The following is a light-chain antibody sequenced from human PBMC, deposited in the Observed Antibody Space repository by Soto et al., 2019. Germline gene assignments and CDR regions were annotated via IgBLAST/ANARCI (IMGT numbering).Light chain of an antibody. Sequence: DIQLTQSPSFLSASVGDRVTITCRASQGINSYLAWYQQKPGKVPKLLIYAASTLQSGVPSRFSGSGSGIEFTLTISSLQPEDFATYYCQQINSYPITFGQGTRLEI. V-gene: IGKV1-9*01. CDR2: AAS. CDR1: QGINSY. J-gene: IGKJ5*01. CDR3: QQINSYPIT.